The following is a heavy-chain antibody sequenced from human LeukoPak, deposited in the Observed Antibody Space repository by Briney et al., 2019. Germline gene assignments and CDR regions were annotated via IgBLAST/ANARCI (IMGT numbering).Heavy chain of an antibody. Sequence: GGSLRLSCAASGFTFSDNYMTWIRQAPGKGLEWVSAISGSGGSTYYADSVKGRFTISRDNSKNTLYLQMNSLRAEDTAVYYCAKSGFWSGYPDYWGQGTLVTVSS. D-gene: IGHD3-3*01. CDR3: AKSGFWSGYPDY. CDR1: GFTFSDNY. J-gene: IGHJ4*02. V-gene: IGHV3-23*01. CDR2: ISGSGGST.